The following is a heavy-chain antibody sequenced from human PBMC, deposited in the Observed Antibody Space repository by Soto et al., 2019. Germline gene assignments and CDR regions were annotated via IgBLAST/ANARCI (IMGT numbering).Heavy chain of an antibody. CDR3: EGYSTNHYDTIY. D-gene: IGHD3-22*01. J-gene: IGHJ4*02. Sequence: SETLSLTCTVADDSIMRSGGCWGCIRQPPGKGLEWIGSIYFTGSTYYRPSLKSRVTISVDTSENQFSLRLDSVTAADTAVYYCEGYSTNHYDTIYWGQGTLVTVSS. V-gene: IGHV4-39*01. CDR1: DDSIMRSGGC. CDR2: IYFTGST.